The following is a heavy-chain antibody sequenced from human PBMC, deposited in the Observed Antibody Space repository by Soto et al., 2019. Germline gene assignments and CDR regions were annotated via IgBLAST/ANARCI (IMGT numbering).Heavy chain of an antibody. D-gene: IGHD6-19*01. Sequence: SVKVSCKASGFTFTMSAVQWVRQARGQRLEWIGWIVVGSGNTNYAQKVQERVTITRDMSTSTAYMELSRLRSEDTAVYYCAADTLAGHYYYYYGMDVWGQGTTVTVSS. CDR3: AADTLAGHYYYYYGMDV. CDR2: IVVGSGNT. CDR1: GFTFTMSA. J-gene: IGHJ6*02. V-gene: IGHV1-58*01.